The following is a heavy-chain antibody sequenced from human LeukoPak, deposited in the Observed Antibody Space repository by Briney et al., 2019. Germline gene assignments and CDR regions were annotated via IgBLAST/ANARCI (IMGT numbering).Heavy chain of an antibody. CDR2: VSDSDENT. J-gene: IGHJ4*02. D-gene: IGHD2-2*01. Sequence: GGSLRLSCAASGFTFSSFAMSWVRQAPGKGLEWVSSVSDSDENTYYADSVKGRFTISRDNSKNTLFLQMDTLRVDDTAVYYCAKGHSTAPGTTHRGQGTLVTVSS. CDR3: AKGHSTAPGTTH. CDR1: GFTFSSFA. V-gene: IGHV3-23*01.